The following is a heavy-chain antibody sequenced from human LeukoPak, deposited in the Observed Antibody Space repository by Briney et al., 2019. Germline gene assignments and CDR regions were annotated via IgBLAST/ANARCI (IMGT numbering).Heavy chain of an antibody. CDR3: ARDRVPTY. Sequence: PGGSLRLSCAASGFTFSSYAMSWVRQAPGKGLEWVSYISSSSSTIYYADSVKGRFTISRDNAKNSLYLQMNSLRAEDTAVYYCARDRVPTYWGQGTMVTVSS. CDR2: ISSSSSTI. V-gene: IGHV3-48*01. D-gene: IGHD1-1*01. CDR1: GFTFSSYA. J-gene: IGHJ3*01.